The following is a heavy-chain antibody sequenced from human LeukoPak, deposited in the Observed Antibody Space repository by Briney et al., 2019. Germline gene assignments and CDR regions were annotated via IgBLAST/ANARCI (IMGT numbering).Heavy chain of an antibody. CDR3: ARDGPLPDY. CDR1: GFTFSSYW. Sequence: PGGSLRLSCAASGFTFSSYWMHWVRQAPGKGLVWVSRIYSDGSTTSHADSVKGRFTISRDNAKNTLYLQMNSLRAEDTAVYYCARDGPLPDYWGQGTLVTVSS. CDR2: IYSDGSTT. J-gene: IGHJ4*02. V-gene: IGHV3-74*01.